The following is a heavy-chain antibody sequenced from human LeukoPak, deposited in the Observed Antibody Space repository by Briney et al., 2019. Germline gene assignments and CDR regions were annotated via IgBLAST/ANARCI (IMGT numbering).Heavy chain of an antibody. CDR1: GGTFSSYV. D-gene: IGHD2-15*01. J-gene: IGHJ4*02. Sequence: SVKVSCKASGGTFSSYVINLVRQAPGQGLEWMGGIIPIFSTADYAQKFQGRVTITADESTSTAYMELSSLRSEDTAVYYCARRRWSDDELVGCYWGQGTLVTVSS. CDR3: ARRRWSDDELVGCY. CDR2: IIPIFSTA. V-gene: IGHV1-69*13.